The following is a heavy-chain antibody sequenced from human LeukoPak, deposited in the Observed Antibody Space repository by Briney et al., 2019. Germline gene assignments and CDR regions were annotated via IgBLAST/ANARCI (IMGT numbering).Heavy chain of an antibody. CDR3: ANVSPRYSESYNDEH. CDR2: ISGSGGST. CDR1: GFTFSSYA. J-gene: IGHJ1*01. V-gene: IGHV3-23*01. Sequence: GGSLRLSCAASGFTFSSYAMSWVRQAPGKGLEWVSAISGSGGSTYYADSVKGRFTISRDNSKNTLYLQMNSLRAEDTAVYYCANVSPRYSESYNDEHWGQGTLVTVSS. D-gene: IGHD1-26*01.